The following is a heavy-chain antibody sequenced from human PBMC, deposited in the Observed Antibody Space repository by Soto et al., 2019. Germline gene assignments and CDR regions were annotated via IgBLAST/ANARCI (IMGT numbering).Heavy chain of an antibody. Sequence: SETLSLTCTVSGGSISSDDYYWSWIRQPPGKGLEWIGYIYYSGSTNYNPSLKSRVTMSVDTPKNQFSLKLSSVTAADTAVYYCARRGYGPGFPYYYGMDVWGQGTTVTVSS. CDR3: ARRGYGPGFPYYYGMDV. CDR1: GGSISSDDYY. CDR2: IYYSGST. J-gene: IGHJ6*02. D-gene: IGHD3-10*01. V-gene: IGHV4-30-4*02.